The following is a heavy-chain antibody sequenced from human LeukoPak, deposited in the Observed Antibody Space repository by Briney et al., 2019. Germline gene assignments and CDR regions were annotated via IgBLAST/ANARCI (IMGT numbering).Heavy chain of an antibody. Sequence: GGSLRLSCAAFGFTFSSYAMSWVRQAPGKGLEWVSAISGSGGSTYYADSVKGRFTISRDNSKNTLYLQMNSLRAEDTAVYYCAKDLDYGDYVGFDYWGQGTLVTVSS. D-gene: IGHD4-17*01. J-gene: IGHJ4*02. CDR1: GFTFSSYA. CDR3: AKDLDYGDYVGFDY. CDR2: ISGSGGST. V-gene: IGHV3-23*01.